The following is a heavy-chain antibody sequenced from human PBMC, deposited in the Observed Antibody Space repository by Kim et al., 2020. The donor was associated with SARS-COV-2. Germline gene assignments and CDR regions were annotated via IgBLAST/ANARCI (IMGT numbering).Heavy chain of an antibody. J-gene: IGHJ4*02. D-gene: IGHD2-21*01. CDR2: IRIDTGST. CDR3: TTAERTDCVFDF. V-gene: IGHV1-3*04. Sequence: ASVKVSCKASGYAFSNYAVQWVRQAPGQRLEWIGWIRIDTGSTRYSQRLQGRVTITTDTSASTAFMELNSLTSEDTAVYYCTTAERTDCVFDFWCQGTLV. CDR1: GYAFSNYA.